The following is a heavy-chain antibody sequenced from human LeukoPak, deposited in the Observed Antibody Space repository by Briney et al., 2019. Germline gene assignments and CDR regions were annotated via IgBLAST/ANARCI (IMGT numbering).Heavy chain of an antibody. CDR1: GFTLDDYA. J-gene: IGHJ6*03. CDR2: INWNGRIT. CDR3: ARGSVQLWLRDTYYYMDV. D-gene: IGHD5-18*01. Sequence: GGSLRLSCAASGFTLDDYAMNWVRQLPGRGLEWVSGINWNGRITEYADSVKDRFTISRQNTKNSLYLYMNNLGGEDTALYFCARGSVQLWLRDTYYYMDVWGKGTTVTVSS. V-gene: IGHV3-20*04.